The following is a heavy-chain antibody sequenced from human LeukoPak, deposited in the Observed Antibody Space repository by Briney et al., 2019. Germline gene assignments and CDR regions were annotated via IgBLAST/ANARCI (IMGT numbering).Heavy chain of an antibody. Sequence: PGGSLRLSCAASGFTPSSNYMSWVRQAPGKGLEWVSVIYSGGSTYYADSVKGRFTISRDNSKNTLYLQMNSLKTEDTAVYYCTSRVATTNDFWGQGALVTVSS. D-gene: IGHD4-23*01. CDR3: TSRVATTNDF. V-gene: IGHV3-53*01. CDR1: GFTPSSNY. J-gene: IGHJ4*02. CDR2: IYSGGST.